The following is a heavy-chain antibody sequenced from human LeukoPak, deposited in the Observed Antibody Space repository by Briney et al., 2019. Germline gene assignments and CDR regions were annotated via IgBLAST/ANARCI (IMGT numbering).Heavy chain of an antibody. CDR2: IYYSGST. Sequence: SETLSLTCTVSGGSISSYYWSWIRQPPGQGLEWNGYIYYSGSTNYNPSLKSRVTISVDTSKNQFSLKLSSVTAADTAVYYCAREEGVLQWKAFDIWGQGTMVTVSS. D-gene: IGHD4-11*01. J-gene: IGHJ3*02. CDR3: AREEGVLQWKAFDI. CDR1: GGSISSYY. V-gene: IGHV4-59*01.